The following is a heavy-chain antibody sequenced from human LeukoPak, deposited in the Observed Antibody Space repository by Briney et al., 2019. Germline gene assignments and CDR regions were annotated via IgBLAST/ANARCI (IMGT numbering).Heavy chain of an antibody. CDR1: GFTFSGAW. Sequence: PGGSLRLSCTASGFTFSGAWMTWVRQAPGKGLEWVSSISSSSSYIYYADSVKGRFTISRDNAKNSLYLQMNSLRAEDTAVYCCARDRGSSGYYDYWGQGTLVTVSS. CDR3: ARDRGSSGYYDY. D-gene: IGHD3-22*01. J-gene: IGHJ4*02. CDR2: ISSSSSYI. V-gene: IGHV3-21*01.